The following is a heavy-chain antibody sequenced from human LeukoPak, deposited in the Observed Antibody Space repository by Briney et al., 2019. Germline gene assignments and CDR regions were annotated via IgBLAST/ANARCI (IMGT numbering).Heavy chain of an antibody. CDR2: MIPIFGTA. D-gene: IGHD6-19*01. V-gene: IGHV1-69*13. Sequence: SVKVSCXASGGTFSSYAISWVRLAPGQGLGWVGGMIPIFGTANYAQKFQGRVTITADESTSTAYMELSSLRSEDTAVYYCARDRDSSGWSRFDYWGQGTLVTVSS. J-gene: IGHJ4*02. CDR3: ARDRDSSGWSRFDY. CDR1: GGTFSSYA.